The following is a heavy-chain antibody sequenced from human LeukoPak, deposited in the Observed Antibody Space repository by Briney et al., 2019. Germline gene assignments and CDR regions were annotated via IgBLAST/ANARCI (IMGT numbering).Heavy chain of an antibody. V-gene: IGHV3-23*01. J-gene: IGHJ4*02. D-gene: IGHD2-15*01. Sequence: GGSLRLSCAASGFTFSSFAMTWVRQAPGKGLEWVSVINTGGGTTDYADSVKGRFTISRDNSKNTLYLQMNSLRAEDTAVYYCARGVYSIDYWGQGTLVTVSS. CDR3: ARGVYSIDY. CDR2: INTGGGTT. CDR1: GFTFSSFA.